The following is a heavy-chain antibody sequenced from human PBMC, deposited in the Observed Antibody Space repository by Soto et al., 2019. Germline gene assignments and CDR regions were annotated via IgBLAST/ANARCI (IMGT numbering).Heavy chain of an antibody. V-gene: IGHV3-30*18. D-gene: IGHD3-3*02. CDR1: GFTFSSYG. J-gene: IGHJ4*02. CDR2: ISYNGSKK. CDR3: AKDRTTGLVFSHHLDY. Sequence: QVQLVESGGGVVQPGRSLRLSCAAAGFTFSSYGMHWVRQAPGKGLEWVAVISYNGSKKYYADSVKGRFTISRDNSKNTLYLQMNCLRAEDTAVYYCAKDRTTGLVFSHHLDYWCQGSLVTVSS.